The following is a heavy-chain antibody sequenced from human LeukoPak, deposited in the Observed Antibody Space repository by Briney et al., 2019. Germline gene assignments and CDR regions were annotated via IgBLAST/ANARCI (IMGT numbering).Heavy chain of an antibody. V-gene: IGHV3-23*01. J-gene: IGHJ4*02. CDR1: GGSISSSSYY. D-gene: IGHD2-2*01. CDR2: ISGSGGST. Sequence: ETLSLTCTVSGGSISSSSYYWGWIRQPPGKGLEWVSAISGSGGSTYYADSVKGRFTISRDNSKNTLYLQMNSLRAEDTAVYYCAKDGVCSSTSCYVGGLDYWGQGTLVTVSS. CDR3: AKDGVCSSTSCYVGGLDY.